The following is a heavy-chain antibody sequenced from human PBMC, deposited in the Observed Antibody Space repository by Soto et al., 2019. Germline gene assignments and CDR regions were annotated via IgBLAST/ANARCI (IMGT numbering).Heavy chain of an antibody. CDR2: FGTSRKYI. D-gene: IGHD3-9*01. J-gene: IGHJ3*02. V-gene: IGHV3-48*02. Sequence: EVHLVESGGGLVQPGGSLRLSCAASGYTFSEYSMNWVRQAPGKGLEWVSYFGTSRKYIFYADSVRGRFTISRDDAKNSLYLQLNSLRDEDTAVYYCVRDRDWAFDIWGQATMVTVSS. CDR1: GYTFSEYS. CDR3: VRDRDWAFDI.